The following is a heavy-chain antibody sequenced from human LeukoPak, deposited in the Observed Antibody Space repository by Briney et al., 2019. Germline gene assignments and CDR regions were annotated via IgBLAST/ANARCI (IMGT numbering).Heavy chain of an antibody. Sequence: PGGSLRLSCAASGFTFRTYSMNWVRQAPGKGLEWVSSIDGSSRSLYYADAVKGRFTISRDNAKNSLYLQMNSLRAEDTAVYYCARESGGTYYKAFDIWGQGTMVTVSS. CDR2: IDGSSRSL. V-gene: IGHV3-21*01. J-gene: IGHJ3*02. D-gene: IGHD1-26*01. CDR1: GFTFRTYS. CDR3: ARESGGTYYKAFDI.